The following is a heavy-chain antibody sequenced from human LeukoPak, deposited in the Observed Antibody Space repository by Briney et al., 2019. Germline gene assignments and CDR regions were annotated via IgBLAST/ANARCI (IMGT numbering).Heavy chain of an antibody. J-gene: IGHJ6*03. CDR1: GGSLTSDY. Sequence: SETLSLTCTVSGGSLTSDYLTWIRQPPGKGLQWIGFIYYSGSTNYNPSLRSRLTISVNKSKNIYSLNLRSVTAADTAVYYCARRGTYYYDTTIFSYYYMDVWGKGTTVTISS. V-gene: IGHV4-59*08. CDR2: IYYSGST. CDR3: ARRGTYYYDTTIFSYYYMDV. D-gene: IGHD3-22*01.